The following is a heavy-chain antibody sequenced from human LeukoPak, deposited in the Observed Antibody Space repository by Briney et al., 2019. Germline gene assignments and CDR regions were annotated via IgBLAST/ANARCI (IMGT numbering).Heavy chain of an antibody. V-gene: IGHV3-7*01. CDR3: ARGGGYYGSGRRPLDY. CDR2: IKQDGSDK. Sequence: PGDSLRLSCAASGFTFTKYWMTWVRQAPGKGLEWVGNIKQDGSDKNYMDSVKGRFTISRDNTKNSVYLQMSSLRAEDTAVYYCARGGGYYGSGRRPLDYWGQGTLVTVSS. J-gene: IGHJ4*02. CDR1: GFTFTKYW. D-gene: IGHD3-10*01.